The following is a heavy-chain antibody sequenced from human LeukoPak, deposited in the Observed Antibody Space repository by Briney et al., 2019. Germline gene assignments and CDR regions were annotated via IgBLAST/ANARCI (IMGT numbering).Heavy chain of an antibody. CDR1: GFTFSSYA. D-gene: IGHD3-22*01. V-gene: IGHV3-23*01. CDR3: AKLSYYDSSGYLDP. Sequence: GGSLRLSCAASGFTFSSYAMSWVRQAPGKGLEWVSAISGSGGSTHYADSVKGRFTISRDNSKNTLYLQMNSLRAEDTAVYYCAKLSYYDSSGYLDPWGQGTLVTVSS. CDR2: ISGSGGST. J-gene: IGHJ5*02.